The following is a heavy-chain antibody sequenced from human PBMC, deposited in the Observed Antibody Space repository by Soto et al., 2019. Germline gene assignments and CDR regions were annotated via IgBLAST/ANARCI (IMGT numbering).Heavy chain of an antibody. CDR3: ARARYYSGWFDP. CDR2: INHSGST. Sequence: QVQLQQWGAGLLKPSETLSLTCAVYGGSFSGYYWSWIRQPPGKGLEWIGEINHSGSTNYNPSLKSRVTISVDTSKNQFSLKLSSVTAADTAVYYCARARYYSGWFDPWGQGTLVTVSS. J-gene: IGHJ5*02. V-gene: IGHV4-34*01. D-gene: IGHD3-10*01. CDR1: GGSFSGYY.